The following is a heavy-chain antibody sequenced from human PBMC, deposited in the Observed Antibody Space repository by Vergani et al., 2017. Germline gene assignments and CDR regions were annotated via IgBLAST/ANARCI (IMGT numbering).Heavy chain of an antibody. Sequence: QVQLPQSGPGLVKPSQTLSLTCAISGDSVSSNSAAWNWIRQSPSRGLDWLGRTYYRSKWYNDYAVSVKSRITINTDTSKNQFSLQLNSVTPEDTAVYYCARDLQRYDRQVPGAFDIWGQGTMVTVSS. J-gene: IGHJ3*02. D-gene: IGHD3-22*01. V-gene: IGHV6-1*01. CDR3: ARDLQRYDRQVPGAFDI. CDR2: TYYRSKWYN. CDR1: GDSVSSNSAA.